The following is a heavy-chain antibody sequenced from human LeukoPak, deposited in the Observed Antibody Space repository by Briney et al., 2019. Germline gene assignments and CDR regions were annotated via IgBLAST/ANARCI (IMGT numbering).Heavy chain of an antibody. V-gene: IGHV4-38-2*02. CDR2: IYHSGST. D-gene: IGHD3-3*01. J-gene: IGHJ4*02. CDR3: ASAYYDFWSSYSYYFDY. Sequence: SPSETLSLPRTVSGYSISSGYYWGWIRQPPGKGLEWIRRIYHSGSTYYNPPLKSRVTISVDTSKNQSSLKLSSVTAADTAVHYCASAYYDFWSSYSYYFDYWGQGTLVTVSA. CDR1: GYSISSGYY.